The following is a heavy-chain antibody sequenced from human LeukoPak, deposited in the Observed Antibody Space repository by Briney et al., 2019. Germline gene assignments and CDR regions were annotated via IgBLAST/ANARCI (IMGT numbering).Heavy chain of an antibody. D-gene: IGHD3-3*01. CDR3: ARHESGYYTLDY. V-gene: IGHV4-4*09. Sequence: QPPGKXLEWIGYIYTSGSTNYNPSLKSRVTISVDTSKNQFSLKLSSVTAADTAVYYCARHESGYYTLDYWGQGTLVTVSS. J-gene: IGHJ4*02. CDR2: IYTSGST.